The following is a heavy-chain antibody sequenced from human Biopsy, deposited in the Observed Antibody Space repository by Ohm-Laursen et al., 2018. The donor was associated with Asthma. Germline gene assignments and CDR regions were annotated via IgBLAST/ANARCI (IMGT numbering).Heavy chain of an antibody. J-gene: IGHJ3*01. V-gene: IGHV3-30*18. CDR3: AKGDDPRPVADAFHL. CDR1: GFSGLTFRDFG. Sequence: SLRLSCAASGFSGLTFRDFGMHWVRQAPGKGLEWLAQMSSDRSYTVYEESVKGRLTISRDISKHTFYLSMNSLRPEDTAVYFCAKGDDPRPVADAFHLWGQGTMVTVSS. D-gene: IGHD1-1*01. CDR2: MSSDRSYT.